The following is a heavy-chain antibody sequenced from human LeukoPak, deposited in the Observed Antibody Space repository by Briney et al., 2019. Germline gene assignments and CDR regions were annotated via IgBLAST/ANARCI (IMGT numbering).Heavy chain of an antibody. CDR1: GGSFSGYY. CDR3: ARGASYYDFWSGYYTPPHFDY. J-gene: IGHJ4*02. CDR2: INHSGST. D-gene: IGHD3-3*01. Sequence: SETLSLTCAVYGGSFSGYYWSWIRPPPGKGLEWIGEINHSGSTNYNPSLKSRVTISVDTSKNQFSLKLSSVTAADTAVYYCARGASYYDFWSGYYTPPHFDYWGQGTLVTVSS. V-gene: IGHV4-34*01.